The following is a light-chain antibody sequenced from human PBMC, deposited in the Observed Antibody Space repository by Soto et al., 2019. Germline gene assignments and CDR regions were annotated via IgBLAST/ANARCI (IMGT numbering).Light chain of an antibody. CDR1: PSVSST. V-gene: IGKV3-15*01. J-gene: IGKJ4*01. CDR2: GAS. CDR3: PQYNNWSQLT. Sequence: EIVMTQSPATLSVSPGARATLSCRASPSVSSTLAWYQQKPCQAPMLLIYGASTGATGIPARFSCSGSGTEFTLTMGSLQFEDFAVYDGPQYNNWSQLTCGGGTEVEIK.